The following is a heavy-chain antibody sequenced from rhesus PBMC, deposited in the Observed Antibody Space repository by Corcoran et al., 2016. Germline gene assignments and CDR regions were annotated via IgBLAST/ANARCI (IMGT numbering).Heavy chain of an antibody. CDR1: GGSISDDYY. CDR2: IYGSSGGT. D-gene: IGHD3-34*01. Sequence: VQLQESGPGLVKPSETLSLHCAVSGGSISDDYYWRWIRQPHGQGLEWIVYIYGSSGGTNYNPSRKNRVTISTDTSKTQFSLNLSSMTAADTAVYYCARADCGDYCFDYWGQGVLVTVSS. V-gene: IGHV4-106*01. CDR3: ARADCGDYCFDY. J-gene: IGHJ4*01.